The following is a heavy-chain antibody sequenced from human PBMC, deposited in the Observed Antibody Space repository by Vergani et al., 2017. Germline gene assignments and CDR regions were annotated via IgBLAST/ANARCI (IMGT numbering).Heavy chain of an antibody. V-gene: IGHV3-23*01. D-gene: IGHD3-22*01. J-gene: IGHJ4*02. CDR2: ISARYPST. CDR3: ASLSYDTTPYLQEGYDC. Sequence: EVQLLQSGGGVIQPGGSVRLSCAASGFTFSACPMPWVRQAPGKGLEWVSAISARYPSTDYADSVKGRFTISRDNSKNMLYLQMNSLSAEDTAVYYCASLSYDTTPYLQEGYDCWGQGTLVTVSS. CDR1: GFTFSACP.